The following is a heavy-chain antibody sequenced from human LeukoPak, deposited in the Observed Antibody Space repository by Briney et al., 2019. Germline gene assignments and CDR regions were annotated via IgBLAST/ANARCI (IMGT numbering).Heavy chain of an antibody. V-gene: IGHV1-3*01. CDR3: ARGVWSSHNKEYFFDY. CDR2: INAGNGKT. Sequence: GASGKVSCKASGFTFSHHAMNWVRQAPGQRLEWMGWINAGNGKTKYSQKFQDRVTITRDTSASTTYMELNSLRSEDTAIYYCARGVWSSHNKEYFFDYWGQGTLVTVSS. CDR1: GFTFSHHA. D-gene: IGHD6-19*01. J-gene: IGHJ4*02.